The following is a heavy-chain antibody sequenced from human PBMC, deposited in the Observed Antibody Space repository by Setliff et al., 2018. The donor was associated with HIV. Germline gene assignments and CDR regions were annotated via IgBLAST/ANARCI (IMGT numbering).Heavy chain of an antibody. CDR1: GFNFKNYN. CDR2: ISSDSRYI. V-gene: IGHV3-21*01. CDR3: ARRGWGGFMEGRHLDF. J-gene: IGHJ4*02. D-gene: IGHD3-16*01. Sequence: GGSLRLSCVGSGFNFKNYNMNWVRQAPGKGLEWISSISSDSRYIYYADSVKGRFTISRDNAKDSVYLQISALRGEDTAVYYCARRGWGGFMEGRHLDFWGQGTLVTVSS.